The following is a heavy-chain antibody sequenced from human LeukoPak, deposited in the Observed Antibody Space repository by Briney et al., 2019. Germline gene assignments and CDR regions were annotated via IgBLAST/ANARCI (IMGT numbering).Heavy chain of an antibody. CDR1: GFTFSSYA. CDR2: ISGSGGSI. J-gene: IGHJ4*02. CDR3: AREAVAGTFDY. Sequence: GGSLRLSCAASGFTFSSYAMSWVRQAPGKGLQWVSAISGSGGSIKYADSVKGRFTISGGTSKNTLYLQMDSLRAEDTAVYYCAREAVAGTFDYWGQGTLVTVSS. D-gene: IGHD6-19*01. V-gene: IGHV3-23*01.